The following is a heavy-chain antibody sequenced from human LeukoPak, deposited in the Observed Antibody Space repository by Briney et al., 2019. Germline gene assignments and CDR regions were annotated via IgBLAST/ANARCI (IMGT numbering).Heavy chain of an antibody. J-gene: IGHJ5*02. CDR1: GGSISSGGYS. Sequence: PSETLSLTCAVSGGSISSGGYSWSWIRQPPGKGLEWIGYIYHSGSTYYNPSLKSRVTISVDRSKNQFSLKLSSVTAADTAVYYCARGYCSGGSCYDSYWFDPWGQGTLVTVSS. CDR3: ARGYCSGGSCYDSYWFDP. D-gene: IGHD2-15*01. CDR2: IYHSGST. V-gene: IGHV4-30-2*01.